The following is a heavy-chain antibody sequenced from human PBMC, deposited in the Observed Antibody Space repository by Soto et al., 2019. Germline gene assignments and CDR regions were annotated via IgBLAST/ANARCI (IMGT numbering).Heavy chain of an antibody. J-gene: IGHJ4*02. CDR3: AKGTFYDFWSGYYGSDY. D-gene: IGHD3-3*01. Sequence: GGALRLSCAASGFTLCSYALSWVRPAPGEGVEWVSAISGSGGSTYYADSVKGRFTISRDNSKNTLYLQMNSLRAEDTAVYYCAKGTFYDFWSGYYGSDYWGLGTLVTVSS. CDR2: ISGSGGST. V-gene: IGHV3-23*01. CDR1: GFTLCSYA.